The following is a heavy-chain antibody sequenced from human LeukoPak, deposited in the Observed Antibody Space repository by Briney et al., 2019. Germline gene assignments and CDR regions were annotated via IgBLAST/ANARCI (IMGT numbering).Heavy chain of an antibody. CDR3: AKDTSTRWYSSTPLPGDY. CDR2: ITGSGGNT. D-gene: IGHD6-13*01. J-gene: IGHJ4*02. V-gene: IGHV3-23*01. Sequence: GGSLRLSCAASGFTFSSYAMSWVRQAPGKGLEWVSGITGSGGNTYYADSVKGRFTISRDNSKSTLYLQMSSLRAEDTAIYYCAKDTSTRWYSSTPLPGDYWGQGTPVTVSS. CDR1: GFTFSSYA.